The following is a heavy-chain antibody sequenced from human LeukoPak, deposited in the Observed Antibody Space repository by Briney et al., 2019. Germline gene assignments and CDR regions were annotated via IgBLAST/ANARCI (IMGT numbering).Heavy chain of an antibody. CDR1: GGSFSGYY. Sequence: SETLSLTCAVYGGSFSGYYWSWIHQPPGKGLEWIGEINHSGSTNYNPSLKSRVTISVDTSKNQFSLKLSSVTAADTAVYYCASAYYESSGYYYTDYWGQGTLVTVSS. CDR2: INHSGST. J-gene: IGHJ4*02. D-gene: IGHD3-22*01. V-gene: IGHV4-34*01. CDR3: ASAYYESSGYYYTDY.